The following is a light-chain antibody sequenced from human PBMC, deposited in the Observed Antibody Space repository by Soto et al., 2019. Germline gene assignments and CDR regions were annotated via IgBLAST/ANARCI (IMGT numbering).Light chain of an antibody. Sequence: EIALTQSPATLSSSPGNRATLSCRASESVSRYLAWYQQKPGQAPRLLIYDASSRAAGIPARFSGSGSGTDFTLTITSLEPEDFAVYYCQQRSDWPSTFGGGTKVEIK. CDR1: ESVSRY. J-gene: IGKJ4*01. V-gene: IGKV3-11*01. CDR2: DAS. CDR3: QQRSDWPST.